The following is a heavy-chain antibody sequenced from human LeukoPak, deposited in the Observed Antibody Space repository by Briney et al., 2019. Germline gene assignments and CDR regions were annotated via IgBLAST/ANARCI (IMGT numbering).Heavy chain of an antibody. D-gene: IGHD6-13*01. CDR2: IYYSGTT. Sequence: PSETLSLTCTVSGGSISSYYWSWIRQPPGQGLEWIGYIYYSGTTNYNPSLKSRVTISVDTSKNQFSLKLSSVTAADTAVYYCARGVYIAAAQYGYWGQGTLVTVSS. CDR1: GGSISSYY. CDR3: ARGVYIAAAQYGY. J-gene: IGHJ4*02. V-gene: IGHV4-59*01.